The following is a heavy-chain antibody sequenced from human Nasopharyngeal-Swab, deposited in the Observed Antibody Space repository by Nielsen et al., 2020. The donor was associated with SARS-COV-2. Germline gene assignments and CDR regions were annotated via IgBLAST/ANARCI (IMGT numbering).Heavy chain of an antibody. V-gene: IGHV3-74*01. Sequence: GESLKISCAVSGLTVSSTYMSWVRQAPGKGLVWVSRINDDGRDTIYADSVKGRFTISRDNAKNTLYLQMKSLRAEDTALYYCARDRDWAFDVWGQGAVVTVSS. J-gene: IGHJ3*01. D-gene: IGHD2-21*01. CDR3: ARDRDWAFDV. CDR1: GLTVSSTY. CDR2: INDDGRDT.